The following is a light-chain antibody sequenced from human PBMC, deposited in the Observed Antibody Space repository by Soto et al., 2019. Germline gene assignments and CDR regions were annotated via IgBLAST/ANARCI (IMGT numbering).Light chain of an antibody. CDR1: QSVSRN. CDR2: GAS. V-gene: IGKV3-15*01. J-gene: IGKJ2*01. Sequence: EVVLTQSPATLSVSPGDRATLSCRASQSVSRNLAWYQQKPGQAPRHLIYGASTRATGVAARFSGSGSATEFTLSISSLQSEDVAVYYCQQYGAWPPETFGQGTKLEI. CDR3: QQYGAWPPET.